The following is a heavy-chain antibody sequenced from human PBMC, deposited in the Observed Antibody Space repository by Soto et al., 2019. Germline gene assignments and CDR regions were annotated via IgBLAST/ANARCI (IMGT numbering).Heavy chain of an antibody. CDR1: GGTFSSYA. D-gene: IGHD3-10*01. V-gene: IGHV1-69*13. CDR3: ARHLYGSGSYDY. Sequence: ASVKVSCKASGGTFSSYAISWVRQAPGQGLEWMGGIIPIFGTANYAQKFQGRVTITADESTSTAYMELSSLRSEDTAVYYCARHLYGSGSYDYWGQGTLVTVSS. J-gene: IGHJ4*02. CDR2: IIPIFGTA.